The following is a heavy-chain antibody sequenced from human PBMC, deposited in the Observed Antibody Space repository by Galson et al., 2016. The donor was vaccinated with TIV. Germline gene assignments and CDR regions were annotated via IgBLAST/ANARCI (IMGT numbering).Heavy chain of an antibody. CDR3: TTVRLRGSGGMDV. D-gene: IGHD2-8*01. J-gene: IGHJ6*02. CDR2: VDPEDGKT. V-gene: IGHV1-69-2*01. Sequence: VKVSCKVSGHNFTDYYMHWMQQAPGKGFEWMGHVDPEDGKTKYAAKFQGRVTMTADTSTDTAYMELSYLRSEDTAIYYCTTVRLRGSGGMDVWGQGITVIVSS. CDR1: GHNFTDYY.